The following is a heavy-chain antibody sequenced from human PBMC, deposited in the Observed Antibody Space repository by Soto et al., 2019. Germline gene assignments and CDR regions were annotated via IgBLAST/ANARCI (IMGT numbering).Heavy chain of an antibody. Sequence: PGGSLRLSCVVSGLTSSSCDVHWVRQAPGKGLEWVAGISYDGNSIYYGDSVRGRFTISRDNSKNTVYLEMNSLRADDSAVYYCAKGRYRGHDLEYDVWGQGTLVTVSS. CDR2: ISYDGNSI. CDR3: AKGRYRGHDLEYDV. CDR1: GLTSSSCD. V-gene: IGHV3-30*18. J-gene: IGHJ4*02. D-gene: IGHD5-12*01.